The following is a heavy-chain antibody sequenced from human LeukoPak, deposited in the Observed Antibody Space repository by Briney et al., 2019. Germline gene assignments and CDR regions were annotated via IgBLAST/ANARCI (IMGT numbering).Heavy chain of an antibody. CDR1: GFTFSSYG. D-gene: IGHD1-26*01. CDR2: ISYDGSNK. V-gene: IGHV3-30*18. CDR3: AKGLGGSYFN. Sequence: GRSLRLSCAASGFTFSSYGMHWVRQAPGKGLEWVAVISYDGSNKYYADSVKGRFTISRDNSKNTLYLQMNSLRAEDTAVYYCAKGLGGSYFNWGQGTLVTVSS. J-gene: IGHJ4*02.